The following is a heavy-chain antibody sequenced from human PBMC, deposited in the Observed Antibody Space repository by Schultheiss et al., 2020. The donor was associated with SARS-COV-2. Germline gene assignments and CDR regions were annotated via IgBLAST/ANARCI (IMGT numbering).Heavy chain of an antibody. CDR1: GGSVSSGSYY. Sequence: SETLSLTCTVSGGSVSSGSYYWSWIRQPPGKGLEWIGYIYYSGSTNYNPSLKSRVTISVDTSKNQFSLKLSSVTAADTAVYYCARGTPYSSSWPYWYFDLWGRGTLVTVSS. CDR2: IYYSGST. J-gene: IGHJ2*01. CDR3: ARGTPYSSSWPYWYFDL. D-gene: IGHD6-13*01. V-gene: IGHV4-61*01.